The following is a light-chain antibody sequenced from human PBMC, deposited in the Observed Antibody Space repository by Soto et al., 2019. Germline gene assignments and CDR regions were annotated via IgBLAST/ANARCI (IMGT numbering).Light chain of an antibody. Sequence: QSALTQPASVSGSPGHSITISCTGTSSDVGGYNYVSWYQQHPGKGPKLMIYEVSNRPSGVSNRFSGSKSGNTATLTISGLQAEEEADYYCSSYTSTTTRVFGTGTKVTVL. CDR2: EVS. CDR1: SSDVGGYNY. V-gene: IGLV2-14*03. CDR3: SSYTSTTTRV. J-gene: IGLJ1*01.